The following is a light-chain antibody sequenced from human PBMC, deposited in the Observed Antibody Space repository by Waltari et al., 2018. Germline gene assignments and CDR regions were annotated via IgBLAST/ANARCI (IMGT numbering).Light chain of an antibody. Sequence: DIVMTQSPLSLSVTPGEPASISCRSSQSLLHSSGNTFLDCYLQKPGQSPQLLIYLVSNRAAGVPDRFGVSGSGTDFTLKISRVEAEDVGVYFCMQARQTPWTFGQGTKVEIK. V-gene: IGKV2-28*01. CDR3: MQARQTPWT. J-gene: IGKJ1*01. CDR2: LVS. CDR1: QSLLHSSGNTF.